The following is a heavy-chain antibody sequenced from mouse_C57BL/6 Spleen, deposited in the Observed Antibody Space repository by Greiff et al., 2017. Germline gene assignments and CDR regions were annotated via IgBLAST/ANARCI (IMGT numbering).Heavy chain of an antibody. CDR2: INPNSGGP. CDR1: GYTFTDYN. J-gene: IGHJ2*01. CDR3: ARWGGSSFDY. V-gene: IGHV1-18*01. Sequence: EVHLQQSGPELVKPGASVKLPCKASGYTFTDYNMDWVKQSHGKSLEWIGDINPNSGGPTYTQKFKGKATVTVDKASSTAYMQLRSLTSEDTAVYYCARWGGSSFDYWGQGTTLTVSA. D-gene: IGHD1-1*01.